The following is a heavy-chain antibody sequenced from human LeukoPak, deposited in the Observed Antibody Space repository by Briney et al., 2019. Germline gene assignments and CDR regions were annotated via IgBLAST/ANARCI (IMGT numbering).Heavy chain of an antibody. CDR1: GGSISTSNYY. V-gene: IGHV4-39*07. CDR2: IFYSGST. Sequence: SETLSLTCTVSGGSISTSNYYWGWIRQPPGKGLEWIGNIFYSGSTYYSPSLRSRVTISLDTSRNQFSLKLSSVTAADTAVYYCARGREAAGGDFDYWGQGTLVTVSS. J-gene: IGHJ4*02. CDR3: ARGREAAGGDFDY. D-gene: IGHD6-13*01.